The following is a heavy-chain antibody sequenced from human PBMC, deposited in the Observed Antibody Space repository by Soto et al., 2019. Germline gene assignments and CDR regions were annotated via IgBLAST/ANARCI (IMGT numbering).Heavy chain of an antibody. Sequence: ASVKVSCKASGGTFSSYAISWVRQAPGQGLEWVGGIIPIFGTANYAQKFQGRVTITADESTSTAYMELSSLRSEDTAVYYCASRDSSSSHYYYGMDVWGQGTKVTVSS. D-gene: IGHD6-6*01. CDR2: IIPIFGTA. CDR3: ASRDSSSSHYYYGMDV. CDR1: GGTFSSYA. J-gene: IGHJ6*02. V-gene: IGHV1-69*13.